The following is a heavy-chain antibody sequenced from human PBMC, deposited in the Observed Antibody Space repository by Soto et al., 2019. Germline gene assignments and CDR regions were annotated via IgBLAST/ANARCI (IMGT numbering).Heavy chain of an antibody. CDR2: INPSGGTT. Sequence: DAVQVSCKASGYTFTTYYIHWVRQAPGQGLEWMGIINPSGGTTSYVHKFQGRVTMTRDTSTSTVYMELSSLRSEDTAVYYCARGYFDSWGQGNLVTVSS. V-gene: IGHV1-46*01. CDR1: GYTFTTYY. CDR3: ARGYFDS. J-gene: IGHJ4*02.